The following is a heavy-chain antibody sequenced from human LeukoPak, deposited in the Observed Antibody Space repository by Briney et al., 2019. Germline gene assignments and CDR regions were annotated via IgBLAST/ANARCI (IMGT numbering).Heavy chain of an antibody. J-gene: IGHJ6*03. CDR2: INPKSGGT. CDR1: GYTFTGYY. Sequence: GASVKVSCKTSGYTFTGYYMHWVRQAPGQGLEWMGWINPKSGGTNYAQKLQGRVTMTTDTSTSTAYMELRSLRSDDTAVYYCARRGGSGYFPKTNYYYYMDVWGKGTTVTVSS. D-gene: IGHD3-9*01. CDR3: ARRGGSGYFPKTNYYYYMDV. V-gene: IGHV1-2*02.